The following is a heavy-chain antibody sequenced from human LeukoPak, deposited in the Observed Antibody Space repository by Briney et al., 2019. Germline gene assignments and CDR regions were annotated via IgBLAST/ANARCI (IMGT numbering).Heavy chain of an antibody. CDR1: GFTFSSYA. D-gene: IGHD5-24*01. J-gene: IGHJ4*02. Sequence: GGSLRLSCAASGFTFSSYAISWVRQTPGKGLEWVSAMSGSGDNTYYADSVKGRFTVSRDNSKNMVFLQMNSLRAEDTAIYYCAKDDAYLQYDDWGQGTLVTVSS. V-gene: IGHV3-23*01. CDR3: AKDDAYLQYDD. CDR2: MSGSGDNT.